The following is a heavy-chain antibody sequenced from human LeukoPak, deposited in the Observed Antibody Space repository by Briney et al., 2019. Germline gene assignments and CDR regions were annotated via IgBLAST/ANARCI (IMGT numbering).Heavy chain of an antibody. CDR2: INPNSGGT. Sequence: GASVKVSCKASGYTFTGYYMHWVRQAPGQGLEWMGWINPNSGGTNYAQKFQGRVTMTRDTSISTAYMELSRLRSDDTAVYYCARVRFGIVGARTPDYWGQGTLVTVSS. D-gene: IGHD1-26*01. CDR3: ARVRFGIVGARTPDY. CDR1: GYTFTGYY. V-gene: IGHV1-2*02. J-gene: IGHJ4*02.